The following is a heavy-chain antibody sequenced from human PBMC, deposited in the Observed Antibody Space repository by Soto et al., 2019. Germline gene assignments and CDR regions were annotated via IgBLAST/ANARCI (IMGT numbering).Heavy chain of an antibody. D-gene: IGHD4-17*01. Sequence: GGSLRLSCAASGFTVSDYYMSWIRQAPGKGPEWISYISSSGSYTNYADSVKGRFTISRDNAKNSLFLQMDSLRAEDTAVYYCARDKENYDDYDSNWWDPWGQGTLVTVSS. CDR3: ARDKENYDDYDSNWWDP. V-gene: IGHV3-11*06. J-gene: IGHJ5*02. CDR1: GFTVSDYY. CDR2: ISSSGSYT.